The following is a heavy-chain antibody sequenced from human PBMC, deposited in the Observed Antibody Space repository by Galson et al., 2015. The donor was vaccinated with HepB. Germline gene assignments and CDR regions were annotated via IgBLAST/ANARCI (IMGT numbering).Heavy chain of an antibody. D-gene: IGHD3-9*01. Sequence: SLRLSCAASGFTFSSYGMHWVRQAPGKGLEWVAVISYDGSNKYYADSVKGRFTISRDNSKNTLYLQMNSLRAEDTAVYYCAKDRSLFDWLLDYWGQGTLVTVSS. CDR1: GFTFSSYG. V-gene: IGHV3-30*18. J-gene: IGHJ4*02. CDR3: AKDRSLFDWLLDY. CDR2: ISYDGSNK.